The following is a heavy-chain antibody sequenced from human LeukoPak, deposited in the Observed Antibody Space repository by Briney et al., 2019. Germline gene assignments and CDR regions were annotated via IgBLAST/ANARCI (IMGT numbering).Heavy chain of an antibody. CDR2: IIPIFGTA. CDR1: GGTFSSYA. V-gene: IGHV1-69*05. Sequence: SVKVSCKASGGTFSSYAISWVRQAPGQGLEFMGRIIPIFGTANYAQKFQGRVTITTDESTSTAYMELSSLRSEDTAVYYCASANGGPWSGYYAFDIWGQGTMVTVSS. D-gene: IGHD3-3*01. CDR3: ASANGGPWSGYYAFDI. J-gene: IGHJ3*02.